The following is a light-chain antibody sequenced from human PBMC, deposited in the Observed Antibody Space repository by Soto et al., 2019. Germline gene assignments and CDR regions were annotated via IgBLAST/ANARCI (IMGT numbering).Light chain of an antibody. CDR2: WAS. CDR3: QQYYSLYT. Sequence: DIVMTQSPDSLAVSLGERATINCKSSQSVLYSSNNKNYLAWYQQKPGQPPKLLIYWASTRESGVPDRFSGSGSGTDFTLTISSLQAEDGAVYYCQQYYSLYTFGQGTKREIK. J-gene: IGKJ2*01. CDR1: QSVLYSSNNKNY. V-gene: IGKV4-1*01.